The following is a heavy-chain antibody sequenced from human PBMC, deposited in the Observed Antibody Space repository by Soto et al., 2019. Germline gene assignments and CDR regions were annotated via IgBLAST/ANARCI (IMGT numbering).Heavy chain of an antibody. J-gene: IGHJ6*02. D-gene: IGHD1-26*01. Sequence: ASVKVSCKASGYTFTGSYLHWVRQAPGQGLEWMGWINPNSGGANSVQKFQGRVTMTRDTSISTAYMELSRLTSDDTAVYYCARWGELHYYYYGLDVWGQGTTVTVSS. CDR3: ARWGELHYYYYGLDV. V-gene: IGHV1-2*02. CDR1: GYTFTGSY. CDR2: INPNSGGA.